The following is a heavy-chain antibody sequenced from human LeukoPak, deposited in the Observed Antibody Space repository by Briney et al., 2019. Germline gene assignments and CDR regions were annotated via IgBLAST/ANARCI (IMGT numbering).Heavy chain of an antibody. CDR2: VYYSGTT. V-gene: IGHV4-39*07. J-gene: IGHJ4*02. CDR3: ARGHTRITMLRGSRSAYYFDY. Sequence: PSETLSLTCSVSGDSISLSFYYWGWIRQPPGKALEWIVSVYYSGTTSYNPSLKSRVTMSLDTSKNQFSLKLSSVTAADTAVYYCARGHTRITMLRGSRSAYYFDYWGQGTLVTVSS. D-gene: IGHD3-10*01. CDR1: GDSISLSFYY.